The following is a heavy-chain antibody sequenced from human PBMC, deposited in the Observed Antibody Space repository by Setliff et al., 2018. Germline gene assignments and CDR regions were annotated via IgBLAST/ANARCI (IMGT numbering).Heavy chain of an antibody. J-gene: IGHJ3*02. CDR3: ARKGISALSGAFDM. V-gene: IGHV4-4*09. D-gene: IGHD1-26*01. CDR1: GGSFSGYY. Sequence: SETLSLTYAVYGGSFSGYYWSWIRQPPGKGLEWIGYIYSSGSTYYNPSLKSRVTMSVDTSKNQFSLKLSSVTAADTAVYYCARKGISALSGAFDMWGQGTMVTVSS. CDR2: IYSSGST.